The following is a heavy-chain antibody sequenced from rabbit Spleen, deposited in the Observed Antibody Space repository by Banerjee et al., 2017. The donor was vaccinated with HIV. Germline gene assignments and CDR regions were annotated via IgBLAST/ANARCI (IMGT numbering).Heavy chain of an antibody. CDR3: ARETSSGWGVVSYYFNL. CDR2: IDPIFGTT. D-gene: IGHD4-1*01. Sequence: QEQLVESGGGLVQPGGSLKVSCKASGFDFSRYGVSWVRQAPGKGLEWIGYIDPIFGTTYYASWAKGRFTVSKTSSTTVTLQMTSLTAADTATYFCARETSSGWGVVSYYFNLWGQGTLVTVS. V-gene: IGHV1S45*01. CDR1: GFDFSRYG. J-gene: IGHJ4*01.